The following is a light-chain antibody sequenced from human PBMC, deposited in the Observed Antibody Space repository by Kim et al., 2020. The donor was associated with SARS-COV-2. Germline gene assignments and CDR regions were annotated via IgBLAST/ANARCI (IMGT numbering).Light chain of an antibody. J-gene: IGLJ2*01. Sequence: SSELTQDPAVSVALGQTVRITCQGDSLRSFYASWYQQRPGQAPILVFYGRNNRLSGIPDRFSGSSSGNTASMTITGAQAEDEADYYCQSGDTTENLFGGGTQLTVL. CDR3: QSGDTTENL. CDR2: GRN. CDR1: SLRSFY. V-gene: IGLV3-19*01.